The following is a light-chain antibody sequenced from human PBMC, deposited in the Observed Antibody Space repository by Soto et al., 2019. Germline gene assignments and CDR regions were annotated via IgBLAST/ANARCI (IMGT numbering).Light chain of an antibody. CDR2: EGS. J-gene: IGLJ1*01. V-gene: IGLV2-23*01. Sequence: QSVLTQPASVSGSPGQSITSSCTGTSSDVGSNNLVSWYQQHPGKAPKFVIYEGSKRPSGVSNRFSGSKSDNTASLTISGLQAEDEADYFCCSYAGNYSPVFGTGTKVTVL. CDR1: SSDVGSNNL. CDR3: CSYAGNYSPV.